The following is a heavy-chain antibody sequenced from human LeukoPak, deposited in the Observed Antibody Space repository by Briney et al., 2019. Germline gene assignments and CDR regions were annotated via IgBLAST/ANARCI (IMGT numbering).Heavy chain of an antibody. Sequence: ASVKVSCKASGYTFSNYHIHWVRQAPGQGLEWMGIIGGSTNYAQKFQGSVTMTRDTSTSTVYMELSSLRSEHTAVYYCARVRDGYNDAYDIWGQGTMVTVHS. CDR2: IGGST. CDR1: GYTFSNYH. D-gene: IGHD5-24*01. CDR3: ARVRDGYNDAYDI. V-gene: IGHV1-46*01. J-gene: IGHJ3*02.